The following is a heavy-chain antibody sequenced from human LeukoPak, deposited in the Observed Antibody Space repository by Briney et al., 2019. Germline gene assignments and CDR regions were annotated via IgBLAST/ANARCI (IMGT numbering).Heavy chain of an antibody. D-gene: IGHD7-27*01. J-gene: IGHJ4*02. CDR2: IKQDGSEK. CDR1: GFTFSSYW. Sequence: GGSLRLSCAASGFTFSSYWMSWVRQAPGKGLEWVAHIKQDGSEKNYVDSVKGRFTVSRDNAKNSLLLQMDGLRAEDAAVYYCARDKMTGDSYFDYWGQGTLVTVSS. V-gene: IGHV3-7*01. CDR3: ARDKMTGDSYFDY.